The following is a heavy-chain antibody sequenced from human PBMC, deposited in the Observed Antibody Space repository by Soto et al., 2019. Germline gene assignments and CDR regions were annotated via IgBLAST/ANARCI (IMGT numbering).Heavy chain of an antibody. CDR1: GFTFSHYW. CDR3: AIVITAGSRSFDY. J-gene: IGHJ4*02. V-gene: IGHV3-74*01. CDR2: IRSDGSDT. Sequence: EVQLVESGGGLVQPGGSLRLSCAASGFTFSHYWMHWVRQAPGKGLVWVSRIRSDGSDTTYTGSVKGGFTISRDNAKNTLFLQMNSLRAEDTAVYYCAIVITAGSRSFDYWGQGTLVTVSS. D-gene: IGHD3-22*01.